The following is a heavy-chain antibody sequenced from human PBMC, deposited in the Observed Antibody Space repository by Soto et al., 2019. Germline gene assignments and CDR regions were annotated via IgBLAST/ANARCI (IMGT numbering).Heavy chain of an antibody. D-gene: IGHD3-10*01. Sequence: SETLSLTCTVSGGSISSYYWSWIRQPPGKGLEWIGYIYYSGSTNYNPSLKSRVTISVDTSKNQFSLKLSSVTAADTAVYYCARDLSPLGGSGSYTWFDPWGQGTLVTVSS. CDR2: IYYSGST. CDR1: GGSISSYY. V-gene: IGHV4-59*01. CDR3: ARDLSPLGGSGSYTWFDP. J-gene: IGHJ5*02.